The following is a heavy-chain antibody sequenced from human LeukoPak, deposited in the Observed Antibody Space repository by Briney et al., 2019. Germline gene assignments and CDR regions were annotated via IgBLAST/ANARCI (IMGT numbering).Heavy chain of an antibody. V-gene: IGHV1-2*02. Sequence: ASVKVSCKASGYTFTGYYMHWVRQAPGQGLEWMGWINSNSGGTNYAQKFQGRVTMTRDTSISTAYMELSRLRSDDTAVYYCARDKDGLTGTSVAFDIWGQGTMVTVSS. D-gene: IGHD1-7*01. CDR1: GYTFTGYY. CDR2: INSNSGGT. J-gene: IGHJ3*02. CDR3: ARDKDGLTGTSVAFDI.